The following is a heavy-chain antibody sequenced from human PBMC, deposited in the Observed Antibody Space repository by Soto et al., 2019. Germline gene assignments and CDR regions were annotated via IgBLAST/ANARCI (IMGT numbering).Heavy chain of an antibody. Sequence: QVQLVESGGGVVQPGRSLRLSCAASGFTFSSYAMHWVRQAPGKGLEWVAVISYDGSNKYYADSVKGRFTISRDNSKNTLYLQMNSLRAEDTAVYYCAREVKRDGYSFDYWGQGTLVTVSS. D-gene: IGHD4-4*01. CDR2: ISYDGSNK. J-gene: IGHJ4*02. V-gene: IGHV3-30-3*01. CDR1: GFTFSSYA. CDR3: AREVKRDGYSFDY.